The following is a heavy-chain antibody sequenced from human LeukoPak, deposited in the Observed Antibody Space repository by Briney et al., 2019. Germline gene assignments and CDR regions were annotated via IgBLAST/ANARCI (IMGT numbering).Heavy chain of an antibody. CDR2: INPSSGGI. CDR1: GYTFTGHY. J-gene: IGHJ4*02. Sequence: ASVKVSCKASGYTFTGHYMHWVRQAPGQGLEWVGWINPSSGGIKYAQNFQGRVAMTRDTSISTAYMELSRLTSDDTAVYYCARDSFVGYSSSWHFDYWGQGSLVTVSS. CDR3: ARDSFVGYSSSWHFDY. D-gene: IGHD6-13*01. V-gene: IGHV1-2*02.